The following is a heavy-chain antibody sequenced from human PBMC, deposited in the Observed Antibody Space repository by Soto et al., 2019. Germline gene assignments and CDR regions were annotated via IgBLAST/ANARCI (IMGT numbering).Heavy chain of an antibody. Sequence: GGSLRLSCTPSGFIFSDYSMNWVRQAPGKGLEWISYITTTSSTMYYADSVKGRFTISRDNAKNSLYLQMNSLRDEDTAVYYCARDSSGRQYYGMDVWAKGPRSPSP. D-gene: IGHD3-22*01. CDR2: ITTTSSTM. J-gene: IGHJ6*02. V-gene: IGHV3-48*02. CDR1: GFIFSDYS. CDR3: ARDSSGRQYYGMDV.